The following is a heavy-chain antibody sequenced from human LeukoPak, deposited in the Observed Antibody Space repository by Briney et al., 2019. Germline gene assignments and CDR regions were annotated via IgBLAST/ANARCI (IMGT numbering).Heavy chain of an antibody. CDR1: GFTFSSHA. Sequence: GGSLRLSCAASGFTFSSHAMSWVRQAPGKGLEWVSAISGSGGSTYYADSVKGRFTISRDKSKNTLYLQMNSLRAEDAAVYYCAKGLAVAGHFDYWGQGTLVTVSS. CDR3: AKGLAVAGHFDY. CDR2: ISGSGGST. V-gene: IGHV3-23*01. J-gene: IGHJ4*02. D-gene: IGHD6-19*01.